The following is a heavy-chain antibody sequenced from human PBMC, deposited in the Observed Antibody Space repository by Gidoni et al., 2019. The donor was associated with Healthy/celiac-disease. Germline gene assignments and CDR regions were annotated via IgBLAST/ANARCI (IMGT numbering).Heavy chain of an antibody. Sequence: QVQLQESGPGLVKPSQTLALTCTVSGGSLSSGDDYRSWIRQPPGKGLEWIGYIYYSGSTYYIPSLKRRVTISVDTSKNQFSLKLSSVTAADTAVYYCARAHLVVPAAMIGPDSQGLVDPWGQGTLVTVSS. CDR1: GGSLSSGDDY. D-gene: IGHD2-2*01. CDR2: IYYSGST. J-gene: IGHJ5*02. CDR3: ARAHLVVPAAMIGPDSQGLVDP. V-gene: IGHV4-30-4*01.